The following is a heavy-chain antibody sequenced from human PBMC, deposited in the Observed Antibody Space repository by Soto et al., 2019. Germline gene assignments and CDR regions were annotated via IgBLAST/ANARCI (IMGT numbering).Heavy chain of an antibody. CDR2: IYWNDDK. Sequence: QITLKESGPTLVKPTQTLTLTCTLSGFSLNTNGEGVGWIRQPPGKALEWLALIYWNDDKRYTPSLKSRLTIAKDTSKNQVVLSMTNMDPVDPATYYCAHRLAFASAGQSIAFDYWGQGTLITVSS. D-gene: IGHD6-13*01. CDR3: AHRLAFASAGQSIAFDY. CDR1: GFSLNTNGEG. J-gene: IGHJ4*02. V-gene: IGHV2-5*01.